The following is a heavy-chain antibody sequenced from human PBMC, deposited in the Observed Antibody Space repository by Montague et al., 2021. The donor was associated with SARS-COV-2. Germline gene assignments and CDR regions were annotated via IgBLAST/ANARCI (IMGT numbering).Heavy chain of an antibody. CDR3: ARGFRGGYSTFVY. CDR2: ISYDGSNK. CDR1: GFTFSSYA. V-gene: IGHV3-30*04. J-gene: IGHJ4*02. Sequence: SLRLSCAASGFTFSSYAMHWVRQAPGKGLEWVAVISYDGSNKYYADSVEGRFTISRDNSKNTLYLQMNSLRAEDTAVYYCARGFRGGYSTFVYWGQGTLVTVSS. D-gene: IGHD2-21*01.